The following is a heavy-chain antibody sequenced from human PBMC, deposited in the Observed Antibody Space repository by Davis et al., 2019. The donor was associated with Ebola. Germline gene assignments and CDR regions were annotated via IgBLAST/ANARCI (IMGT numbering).Heavy chain of an antibody. V-gene: IGHV1-18*01. Sequence: ASVKVSCKASGYTFTSYGISWVRQAPGQGLEWMGWISAYNGNTNYAQKLQGRVTMTTDTSKSTAYMELRSLRSDDTAVYYCARDYQWLVLPSNWFDPWGQGTLVTVSS. J-gene: IGHJ5*02. CDR1: GYTFTSYG. CDR3: ARDYQWLVLPSNWFDP. D-gene: IGHD6-19*01. CDR2: ISAYNGNT.